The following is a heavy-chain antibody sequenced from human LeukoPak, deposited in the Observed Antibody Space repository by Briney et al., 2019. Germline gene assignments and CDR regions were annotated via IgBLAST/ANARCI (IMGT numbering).Heavy chain of an antibody. CDR3: AKYYGSDVASVDV. V-gene: IGHV3-30*18. Sequence: GRSLRLSYAASGLTFSSYGMHWVRQAPGKGLEWVAVISYDGSTKYYADSVKGRFTISRDNSKNTLYLQMNSLRAEDTAVYYCAKYYGSDVASVDVWGQGTTVTVSS. CDR2: ISYDGSTK. J-gene: IGHJ6*02. D-gene: IGHD3-10*01. CDR1: GLTFSSYG.